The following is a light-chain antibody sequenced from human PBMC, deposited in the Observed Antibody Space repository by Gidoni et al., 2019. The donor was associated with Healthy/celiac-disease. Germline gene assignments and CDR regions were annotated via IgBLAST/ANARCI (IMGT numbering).Light chain of an antibody. CDR2: DAS. CDR1: QSVSSSY. V-gene: IGKV3-20*01. Sequence: EIVLTQSPGTLSFSPGERATLSCRASQSVSSSYLAWYQQKPGQAPRLLIYDASNRATGIPERFSGSGSGTDFTLTISRLQPEDIAVYYCQQYGSSPPYTFGQGTKLEIK. CDR3: QQYGSSPPYT. J-gene: IGKJ2*01.